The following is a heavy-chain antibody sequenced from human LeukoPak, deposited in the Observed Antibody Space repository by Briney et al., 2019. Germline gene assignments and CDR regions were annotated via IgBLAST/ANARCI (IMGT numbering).Heavy chain of an antibody. CDR3: ARVHCSSTSCYHLDY. CDR1: GYTFTSYY. Sequence: GASVKVSCKASGYTFTSYYMHWVRQAPGQGLEWMGIINPSGGSTSYAQKFQGRVTMTRDTSTSTVYMELSSLRSEDTAVYYCARVHCSSTSCYHLDYWGQGTLVTVSS. V-gene: IGHV1-46*01. D-gene: IGHD2-2*01. J-gene: IGHJ4*02. CDR2: INPSGGST.